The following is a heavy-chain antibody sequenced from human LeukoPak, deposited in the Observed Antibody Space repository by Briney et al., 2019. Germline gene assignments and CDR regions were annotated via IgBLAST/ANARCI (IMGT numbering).Heavy chain of an antibody. D-gene: IGHD6-13*01. J-gene: IGHJ5*02. CDR3: ASRSINWYRGGTWFDP. CDR1: GFTFDDYT. V-gene: IGHV3-43*01. CDR2: ISWDGGST. Sequence: GGSLRLSCAASGFTFDDYTMHWVRQAPGKGLEWVSLISWDGGSTYYADSVKGRFTISRDNAKNSLYLQMNSLRVEDTAVYYCASRSINWYRGGTWFDPWGQGTLVTVSS.